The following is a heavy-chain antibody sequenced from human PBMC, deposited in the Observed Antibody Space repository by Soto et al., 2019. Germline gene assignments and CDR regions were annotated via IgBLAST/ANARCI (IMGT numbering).Heavy chain of an antibody. CDR2: ISSSGSTI. Sequence: PGGSLRLSCAASGFTFSIYEMNWVRQAPGKGLEWVSYISSSGSTIYYADSVKGRFTISRDNAKNSLYLQMNGLRAEDTAVYYCAREGHGYYNYWGQGTLVTVSS. CDR3: AREGHGYYNY. D-gene: IGHD3-3*01. V-gene: IGHV3-48*03. CDR1: GFTFSIYE. J-gene: IGHJ4*02.